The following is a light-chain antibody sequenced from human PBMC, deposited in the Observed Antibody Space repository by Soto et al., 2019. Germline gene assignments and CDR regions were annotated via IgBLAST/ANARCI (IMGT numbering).Light chain of an antibody. J-gene: IGKJ4*01. V-gene: IGKV1-6*01. Sequence: AIPVTQSPSSLSASVGDRVTITCRASQDISNDLGWYQQKPGKAPKLLIYAASSLQSGVPSRFSGSGSGTDFTLTISSLQPEDFATYYCLQDYNYPLTFGGGTKVEIK. CDR1: QDISND. CDR2: AAS. CDR3: LQDYNYPLT.